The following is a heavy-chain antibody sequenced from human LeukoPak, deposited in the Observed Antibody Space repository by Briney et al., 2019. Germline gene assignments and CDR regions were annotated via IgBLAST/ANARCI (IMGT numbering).Heavy chain of an antibody. CDR3: AYPRGSYYSADAFDI. CDR1: GFTFSSYS. V-gene: IGHV3-21*01. J-gene: IGHJ3*02. D-gene: IGHD1-26*01. Sequence: PGGSLRLSCAASGFTFSSYSMNWVRQAPGKGLEWVSSISSSSSYIYYADSVKGRFTISRDNAKNSLYLQMNSLRAEDTAVYYCAYPRGSYYSADAFDIWGQGTMVTVSS. CDR2: ISSSSSYI.